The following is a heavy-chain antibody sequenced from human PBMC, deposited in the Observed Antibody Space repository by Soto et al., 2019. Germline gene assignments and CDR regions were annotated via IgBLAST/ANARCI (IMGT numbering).Heavy chain of an antibody. V-gene: IGHV3-7*01. D-gene: IGHD6-19*01. Sequence: EVQLVESGGGLVQPGGSLRLSCAASGFTFSTSWMTWVRQAPGKGLEWVANIKQDGSAQYYVDSLKGRFSVSRDNAKNSLYLQMDSLRADDTAMYFCVRGAFKSGRYPDYFDYWGQGALVTVSS. CDR2: IKQDGSAQ. J-gene: IGHJ4*02. CDR1: GFTFSTSW. CDR3: VRGAFKSGRYPDYFDY.